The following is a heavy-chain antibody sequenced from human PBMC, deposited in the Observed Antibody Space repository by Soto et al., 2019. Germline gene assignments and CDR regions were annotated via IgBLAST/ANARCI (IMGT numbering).Heavy chain of an antibody. CDR1: GGTFSSYA. CDR2: IIPIFGPA. J-gene: IGHJ6*02. D-gene: IGHD3-22*01. V-gene: IGHV1-69*01. CDR3: ARDKVGYYDSSGYYRVSVPPDYYYGMDV. Sequence: QVQLVQSGAEVKKPGSSVKVSCTASGGTFSSYAISWVRQAPGQGLEWMGGIIPIFGPAHYAQKFKGRVTITADESTSTAYMELSSLRSEDTAVYYCARDKVGYYDSSGYYRVSVPPDYYYGMDVWGQGTTVTVSS.